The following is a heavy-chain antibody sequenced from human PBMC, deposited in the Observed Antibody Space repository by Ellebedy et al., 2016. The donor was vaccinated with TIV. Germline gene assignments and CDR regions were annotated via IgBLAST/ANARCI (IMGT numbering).Heavy chain of an antibody. CDR3: ARDRSCSSTSCYYYYYYGMDV. Sequence: ASVKVSCKASGGSFSNQAINWVRQAPGQGLEWMGGIIPMFGTANYAQKLRGRVTITADESTSTIYMELSGLRSEDTAVYYCARDRSCSSTSCYYYYYYGMDVWGQGTTVTVSS. CDR1: GGSFSNQA. J-gene: IGHJ6*02. D-gene: IGHD2-2*01. V-gene: IGHV1-69*13. CDR2: IIPMFGTA.